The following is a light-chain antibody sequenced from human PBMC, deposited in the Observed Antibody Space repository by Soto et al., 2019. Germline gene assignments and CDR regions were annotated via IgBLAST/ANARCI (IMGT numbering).Light chain of an antibody. V-gene: IGLV1-47*01. Sequence: QSVLTQPPSASGTPGQRVTISCSGSRSNLGNHYVYWYQHLPGTAPKLLIYRSNERPSGVPDRFSGSQSGTSGSLAISGLRSEDEADYYCAAWDDSLSGYVFGTGTKLTVL. J-gene: IGLJ1*01. CDR2: RSN. CDR1: RSNLGNHY. CDR3: AAWDDSLSGYV.